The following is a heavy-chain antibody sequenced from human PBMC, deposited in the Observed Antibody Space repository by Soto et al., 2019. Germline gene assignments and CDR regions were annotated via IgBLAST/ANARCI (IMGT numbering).Heavy chain of an antibody. CDR1: GFTFSSYW. D-gene: IGHD6-19*01. Sequence: EVQLVESGGGLVQPGGSLRLSCAASGFTFSSYWMNWVRQAPGKGLVWVSRSNSDGSSTSYADSVKGRFTISRDNAKNTVYLQMNCLRAEDTAVYYCASPYMYSSGLYFYGMDVWGQGTTVTVSS. J-gene: IGHJ6*02. V-gene: IGHV3-74*01. CDR2: SNSDGSST. CDR3: ASPYMYSSGLYFYGMDV.